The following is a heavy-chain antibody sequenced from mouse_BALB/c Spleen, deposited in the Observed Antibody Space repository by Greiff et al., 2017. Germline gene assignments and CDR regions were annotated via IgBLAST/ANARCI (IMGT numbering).Heavy chain of an antibody. D-gene: IGHD2-1*01. CDR1: GYTFTSYV. CDR2: INPYNDGT. Sequence: EVQLQQSGPELVKPGASVKMSCKASGYTFTSYVMHWVKQKPGQGLEWIGYINPYNDGTKYNEKFKGKATLTSDKSSSTAYMELSSLTSEDSAVYYCARRRDYYGNYEGAMDYWGQGTSVTVSS. CDR3: ARRRDYYGNYEGAMDY. J-gene: IGHJ4*01. V-gene: IGHV1-14*01.